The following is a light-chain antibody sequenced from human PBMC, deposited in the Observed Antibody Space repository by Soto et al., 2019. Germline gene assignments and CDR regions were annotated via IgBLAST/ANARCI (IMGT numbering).Light chain of an antibody. J-gene: IGKJ1*01. CDR3: QQYNNWPRT. Sequence: IVVTQSPSTLSVSTGERATLSCRASQSVSSNLAWYQQKPGQAPRLLIYGASTRATGIPARFSGSGSGTEFTLTISSLQSEDFAVYYCQQYNNWPRTFAQGTKV. CDR2: GAS. CDR1: QSVSSN. V-gene: IGKV3-15*01.